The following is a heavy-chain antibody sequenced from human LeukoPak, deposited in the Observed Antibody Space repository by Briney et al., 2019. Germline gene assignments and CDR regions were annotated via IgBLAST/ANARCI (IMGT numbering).Heavy chain of an antibody. D-gene: IGHD2-21*02. V-gene: IGHV1-46*01. J-gene: IGHJ3*02. CDR3: ATDRYCGGDCYPDAFDI. CDR1: GYTFTSYY. CDR2: INPSGGST. Sequence: ASVKVSCKASGYTFTSYYMHWVRQAPGQGLEWMGIINPSGGSTIYAQKFQGRVTMTEDTSTDTAYMELSSLRSEDTAVYYCATDRYCGGDCYPDAFDIWGQGTMVTVSS.